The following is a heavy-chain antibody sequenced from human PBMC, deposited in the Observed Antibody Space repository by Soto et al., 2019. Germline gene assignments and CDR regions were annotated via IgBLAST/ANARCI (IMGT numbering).Heavy chain of an antibody. V-gene: IGHV3-21*01. J-gene: IGHJ4*02. D-gene: IGHD2-15*01. CDR1: GFTFSSYS. CDR2: ISSSSSYI. Sequence: GGSLRLSCAASGFTFSSYSMNWVRQAPGKGLEWASSISSSSSYIYYADSVKGRFTISRDNAKNSLYLQMNSLRAEDTAVYYCATDIVVVVAAENGDYWGQGTLVTVSS. CDR3: ATDIVVVVAAENGDY.